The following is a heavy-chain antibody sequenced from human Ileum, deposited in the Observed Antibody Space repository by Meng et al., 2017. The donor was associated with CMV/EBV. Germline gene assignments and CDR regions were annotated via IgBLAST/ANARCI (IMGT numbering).Heavy chain of an antibody. D-gene: IGHD6-13*01. CDR1: GYIFTVKF. CDR3: ARDGTAAADERGFGY. V-gene: IGHV1-2*02. J-gene: IGHJ4*02. Sequence: QVQLGQSGAEVKKPGAPVKVSCTTSGYIFTVKFIHWVRQTPGQGLESMGWINPNTGATNYAPKFQGRVTMTRDTSISTVYMELSSLTSHDTAVYYCARDGTAAADERGFGYWGQGTLVTVSS. CDR2: INPNTGAT.